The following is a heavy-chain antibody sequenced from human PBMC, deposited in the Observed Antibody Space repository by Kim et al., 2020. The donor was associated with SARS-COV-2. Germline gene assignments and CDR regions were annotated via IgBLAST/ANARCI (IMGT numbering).Heavy chain of an antibody. CDR3: ARQGYCSGGSCYPDSGYYYYYGMDV. J-gene: IGHJ6*02. CDR2: IDPSDSYT. CDR1: GYSFTSYW. Sequence: GESLKISCKGSGYSFTSYWISWVRQMPGKGLEWMGRIDPSDSYTNYSPSFQGHVTISADKSISTAYLQWSSLKASDTAMYYCARQGYCSGGSCYPDSGYYYYYGMDVWGQGTTVTVSS. V-gene: IGHV5-10-1*01. D-gene: IGHD2-15*01.